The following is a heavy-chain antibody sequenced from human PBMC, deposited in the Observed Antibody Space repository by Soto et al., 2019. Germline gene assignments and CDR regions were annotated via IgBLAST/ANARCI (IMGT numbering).Heavy chain of an antibody. D-gene: IGHD6-13*01. Sequence: QVQLVQSGAEMKKPGSSVKVSCKVSGDSFSSYAISWVRQAPGEGLEWVGGIIPIFETANYAQNFQGRVRITAVESTTTAYLEVTRLRPQYTAVFYCAASDSSSWQHDYWGQGTLITVSS. V-gene: IGHV1-69*01. J-gene: IGHJ4*02. CDR2: IIPIFETA. CDR1: GDSFSSYA. CDR3: AASDSSSWQHDY.